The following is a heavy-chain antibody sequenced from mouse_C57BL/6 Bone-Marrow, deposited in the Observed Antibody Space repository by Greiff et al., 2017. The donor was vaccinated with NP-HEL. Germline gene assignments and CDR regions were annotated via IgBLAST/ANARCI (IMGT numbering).Heavy chain of an antibody. CDR1: GYAFSSSW. Sequence: QVQLQQSGPELVKPGASVKISCKASGYAFSSSWMNWVKQRPGKGLEWIGRIYPGDGDTNYNGKFKGKATLTADKSSSTAYMQLSSLTSEDSAVYFCASSVTKVVAPSAMDYWGQGTSVTVSS. CDR2: IYPGDGDT. V-gene: IGHV1-82*01. CDR3: ASSVTKVVAPSAMDY. J-gene: IGHJ4*01. D-gene: IGHD1-1*01.